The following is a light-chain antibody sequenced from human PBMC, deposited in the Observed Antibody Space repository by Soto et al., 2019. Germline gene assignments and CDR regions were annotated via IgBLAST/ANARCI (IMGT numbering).Light chain of an antibody. Sequence: QSVLTQPASVSGSPGQSITISCTGTSSDVGGYNYVSWYQQHPGKAPKLMIYDVSNRPSGVSNRFSGSKSGNTAALTISGLQAEDEADYYCSSYTRSRTPLYVVCTGTKVTVL. V-gene: IGLV2-14*01. CDR2: DVS. CDR3: SSYTRSRTPLYV. CDR1: SSDVGGYNY. J-gene: IGLJ1*01.